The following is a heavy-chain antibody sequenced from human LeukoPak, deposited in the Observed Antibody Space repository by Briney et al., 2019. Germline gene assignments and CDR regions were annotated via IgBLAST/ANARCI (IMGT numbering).Heavy chain of an antibody. CDR3: ARVGYSGYDPYYFDY. D-gene: IGHD5-12*01. CDR2: IYTSGST. Sequence: SETLSLTCTVSGGSISSYYWSWIRQPAGKGLEWIGRIYTSGSTNYNPSLKSRVTMSVDTSKNQFSLKLSSVTAADTAVYYRARVGYSGYDPYYFDYWGQGTLVTVSS. V-gene: IGHV4-4*07. CDR1: GGSISSYY. J-gene: IGHJ4*02.